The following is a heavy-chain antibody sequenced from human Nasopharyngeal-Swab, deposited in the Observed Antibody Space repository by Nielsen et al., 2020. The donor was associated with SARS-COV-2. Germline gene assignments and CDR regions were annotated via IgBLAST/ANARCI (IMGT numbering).Heavy chain of an antibody. CDR2: ICGSDTNT. V-gene: IGHV3-23*01. D-gene: IGHD2-15*01. Sequence: VRQALGKGLDWVSRICGSDTNTYYADSVKGRFTISGDNSQNTLYLQMNSLRAEDTAVYFCAKGGGGSCFSSMDVWGQGTTVTVSS. J-gene: IGHJ6*02. CDR3: AKGGGGSCFSSMDV.